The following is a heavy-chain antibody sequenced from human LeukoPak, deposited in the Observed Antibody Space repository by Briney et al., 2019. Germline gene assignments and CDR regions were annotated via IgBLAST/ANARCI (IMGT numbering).Heavy chain of an antibody. J-gene: IGHJ4*02. D-gene: IGHD3-3*01. V-gene: IGHV1-18*01. CDR3: ARGLGDYDFWSGYPFDY. Sequence: ASVKVSCRASGYTFTSYGISWVRQAPGQGLEWMGWISAYNGNTNYAQKLQGRVTMTTDTSTSTAYMELRSLRSDDTAVYYCARGLGDYDFWSGYPFDYWGQGTLVTVSS. CDR1: GYTFTSYG. CDR2: ISAYNGNT.